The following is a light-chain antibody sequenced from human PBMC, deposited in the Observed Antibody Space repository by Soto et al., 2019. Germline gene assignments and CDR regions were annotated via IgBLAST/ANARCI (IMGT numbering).Light chain of an antibody. V-gene: IGKV3-20*01. CDR3: QQYSSSPTT. J-gene: IGKJ5*01. Sequence: EIVLTQSPATLSLSPGERATLSCRSSQSVSSNLAWYQQKPGQAPRLLIYGASSRATGIPDRFSGGGSGTDFSLTISRLDPEDFAVYYCQQYSSSPTTFGQGTRLETK. CDR1: QSVSSN. CDR2: GAS.